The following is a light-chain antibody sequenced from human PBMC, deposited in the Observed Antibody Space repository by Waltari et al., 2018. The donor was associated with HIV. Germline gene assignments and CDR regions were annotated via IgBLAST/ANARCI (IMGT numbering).Light chain of an antibody. CDR1: SSNIGNNF. Sequence: QSVLTQSPSTSASPGQRVTISCSGTSSNIGNNFVSWYQRRPGTAPKLLIFRNNQRPAGVPDRFSGSKSDTSASLVIVVLRSEDEAEYFCAVWYGSLSAWLFGGGTKVAVL. V-gene: IGLV1-47*01. CDR2: RNN. CDR3: AVWYGSLSAWL. J-gene: IGLJ3*02.